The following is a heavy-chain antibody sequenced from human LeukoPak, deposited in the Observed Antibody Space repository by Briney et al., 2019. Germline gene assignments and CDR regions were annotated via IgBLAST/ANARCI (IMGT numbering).Heavy chain of an antibody. J-gene: IGHJ4*02. CDR2: TSGSGGST. Sequence: GGSLRLSCAASGFTFSSYAMSWVRQAPGKGLEWVSATSGSGGSTYYADSVKGRFTISRDNSKNTLYLQMNSLRAEDTAVYYCAKAAEDYYGSGSLFDYWGQGTLVTVSS. CDR3: AKAAEDYYGSGSLFDY. CDR1: GFTFSSYA. D-gene: IGHD3-10*01. V-gene: IGHV3-23*01.